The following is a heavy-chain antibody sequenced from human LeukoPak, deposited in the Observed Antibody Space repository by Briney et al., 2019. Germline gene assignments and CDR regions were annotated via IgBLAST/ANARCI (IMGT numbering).Heavy chain of an antibody. Sequence: ASVKVSCKASGYTFTGYYMHWVRQAPGQGLEWMGWINPNSGGTNYAQKFQGRVTMTRDTSISTAYMELSRLRSDDTAVYYCARDFDYYGSGSQFDYWGQGTLVTVSS. V-gene: IGHV1-2*02. D-gene: IGHD3-10*01. CDR1: GYTFTGYY. CDR3: ARDFDYYGSGSQFDY. J-gene: IGHJ4*02. CDR2: INPNSGGT.